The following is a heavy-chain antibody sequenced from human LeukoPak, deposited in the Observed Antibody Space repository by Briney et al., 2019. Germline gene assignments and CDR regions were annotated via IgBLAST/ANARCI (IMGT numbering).Heavy chain of an antibody. J-gene: IGHJ1*01. CDR2: IKSDGST. CDR1: GFTFSTYW. CDR3: ARAPSEIGGYYPEYFRH. Sequence: GGSLRLSCAASGFTFSTYWMHRVRQAPGKGLVWVSRIKSDGSTNYADSVKGRFTISRDNAKNTVSLQMNSLRPEDTGVYYCARAPSEIGGYYPEYFRHWGQGTLVTVSS. V-gene: IGHV3-74*01. D-gene: IGHD3-22*01.